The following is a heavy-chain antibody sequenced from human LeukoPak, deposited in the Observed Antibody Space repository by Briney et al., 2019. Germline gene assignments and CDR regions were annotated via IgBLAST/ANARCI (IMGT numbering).Heavy chain of an antibody. CDR3: AREDSGGWRYFDS. CDR1: GYTFTDYW. CDR2: IFPGDSDT. Sequence: GESLKISCQVSGYTFTDYWIGWVRHVSGKGLEWMGIIFPGDSDTKYSPSFQGHVTISVDKSISTAYLQWSSLKASDTATYYCAREDSGGWRYFDSWGQGTLITVFS. V-gene: IGHV5-51*01. J-gene: IGHJ4*02. D-gene: IGHD6-19*01.